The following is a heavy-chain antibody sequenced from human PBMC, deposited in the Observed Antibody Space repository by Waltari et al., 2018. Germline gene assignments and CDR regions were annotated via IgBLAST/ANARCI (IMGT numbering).Heavy chain of an antibody. CDR3: GRDRIPSMIATFDY. V-gene: IGHV4-38-2*02. Sequence: QVQLQESGPGLVKPSETLSLTCAVSGYSISSGYYWGWIRQPPGKGLEWIGSIYHSGRTNYKPSLKSRVTISGDTAKNQVVRKLGAGTAAGTAVYYGGRDRIPSMIATFDYWGQGTLVTVSS. CDR2: IYHSGRT. D-gene: IGHD3-22*01. CDR1: GYSISSGYY. J-gene: IGHJ4*02.